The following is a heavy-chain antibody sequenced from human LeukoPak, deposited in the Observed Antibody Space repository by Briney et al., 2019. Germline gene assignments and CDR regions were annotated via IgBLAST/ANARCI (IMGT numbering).Heavy chain of an antibody. CDR1: GFTFSSYS. CDR3: ARDRIVGATDYYYGMDV. V-gene: IGHV3-21*04. D-gene: IGHD1-26*01. Sequence: KSGGSLRLSCAASGFTFSSYSMNWVRQAPGKGLEWVSFISSTSSYINYADSVKGRFTISRDNSKNTLYLQMNSLRAEDTAVYYCARDRIVGATDYYYGMDVWGQGTTVTVSS. CDR2: ISSTSSYI. J-gene: IGHJ6*02.